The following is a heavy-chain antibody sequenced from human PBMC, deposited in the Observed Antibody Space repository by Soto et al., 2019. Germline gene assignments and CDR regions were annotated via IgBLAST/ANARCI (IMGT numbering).Heavy chain of an antibody. Sequence: DVHLVESGGGLVKPGGSLRLSCATSGYSFSSHNIYWFRQAPGKGLEWVSSIGTSDTSMYYADSVKGRFTVSRDDAKKSVYLQMNSLRVEDTATYSCARELSTLVRADNWGQGTLVTVSS. CDR1: GYSFSSHN. CDR2: IGTSDTSM. V-gene: IGHV3-21*01. J-gene: IGHJ4*02. CDR3: ARELSTLVRADN. D-gene: IGHD3-10*01.